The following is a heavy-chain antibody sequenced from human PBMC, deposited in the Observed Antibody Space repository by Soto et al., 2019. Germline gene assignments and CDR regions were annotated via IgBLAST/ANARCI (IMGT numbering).Heavy chain of an antibody. V-gene: IGHV1-18*01. J-gene: IGHJ3*02. CDR2: ISAYNGNT. CDR3: AREGDTYRLEDI. CDR1: GYTFTSYA. D-gene: IGHD3-9*01. Sequence: ASVKVSCKASGYTFTSYAMHWVRQAPGQGLEWMGWISAYNGNTNYAQKLQGRVTMTTDTSTSTAYMELRSLRSDDTAVYYCAREGDTYRLEDIWGQGTMVTVSS.